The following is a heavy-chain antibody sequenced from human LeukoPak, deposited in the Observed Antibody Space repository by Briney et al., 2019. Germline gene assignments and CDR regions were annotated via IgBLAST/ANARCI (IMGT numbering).Heavy chain of an antibody. CDR1: GFTFSSYG. J-gene: IGHJ4*02. CDR2: IWYDGSNK. Sequence: GGSLRLSCAASGFTFSSYGMHWVRQAPGKGLEWVAVIWYDGSNKYYADSVKGRFTISRDNSKNTLYLQMNSLRAEDTAVYYCATQTPYCYDTPGLDWGQGTLVTVSS. D-gene: IGHD3-22*01. V-gene: IGHV3-33*01. CDR3: ATQTPYCYDTPGLD.